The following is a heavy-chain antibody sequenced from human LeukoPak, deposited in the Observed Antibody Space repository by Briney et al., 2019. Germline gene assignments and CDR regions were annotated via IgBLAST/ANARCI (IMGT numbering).Heavy chain of an antibody. D-gene: IGHD6-19*01. CDR1: GFTFDDYG. CDR3: AKVDGYNSGWYDS. V-gene: IGHV3-9*01. CDR2: ISWNSGNI. J-gene: IGHJ5*01. Sequence: GGSLRLSCAASGFTFDDYGMHWVRHPPGKGLEWVSGISWNSGNIGYADSVKGRFTISRDNAKNSLYLQMDILKPEDTAFYYCAKVDGYNSGWYDSWGQGTLVTVSS.